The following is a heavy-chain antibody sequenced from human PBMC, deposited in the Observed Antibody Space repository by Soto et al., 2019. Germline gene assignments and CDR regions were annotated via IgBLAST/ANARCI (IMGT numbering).Heavy chain of an antibody. J-gene: IGHJ4*02. CDR2: FDPEDGET. CDR3: ATLVGDYGGYYFDY. V-gene: IGHV1-24*01. D-gene: IGHD4-17*01. CDR1: GYTLTELS. Sequence: GASVKVSCKVSGYTLTELSMHWVRQAPGKGLEWMGGFDPEDGETIYAQKFQGRVTMTEDTSTDTAYMELSSLRSEDTAVYYCATLVGDYGGYYFDYWGQGTLVTVSS.